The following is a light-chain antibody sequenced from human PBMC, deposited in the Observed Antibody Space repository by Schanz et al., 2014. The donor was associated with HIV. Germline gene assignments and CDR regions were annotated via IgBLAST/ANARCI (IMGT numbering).Light chain of an antibody. CDR3: QQYGGSPKT. Sequence: EIVLTQSPDTLSLSPGERATLSCRTSQSVSSKLAWYQKKPGQAPRLLIYGTSSRAPGIPDRFSGSGSGTDFTLTISRLEPEDVAVYYCQQYGGSPKTFGQGTKLEIK. J-gene: IGKJ2*01. V-gene: IGKV3-20*01. CDR1: QSVSSK. CDR2: GTS.